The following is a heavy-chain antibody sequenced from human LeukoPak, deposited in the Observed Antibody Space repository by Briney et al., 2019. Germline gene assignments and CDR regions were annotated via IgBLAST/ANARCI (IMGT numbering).Heavy chain of an antibody. CDR1: GGTFSSYA. J-gene: IGHJ6*02. CDR3: ARGWELGIAVAFYCYYYGMDV. D-gene: IGHD6-19*01. V-gene: IGHV1-69*13. CDR2: IIPIFGTA. Sequence: GASVKVSCKASGGTFSSYAISWVRQAPGQGLEWMGGIIPIFGTANYAQKFQGRVTITADESTSTAYMELSSLRSEDTAVYYCARGWELGIAVAFYCYYYGMDVWGQGTTVTVSS.